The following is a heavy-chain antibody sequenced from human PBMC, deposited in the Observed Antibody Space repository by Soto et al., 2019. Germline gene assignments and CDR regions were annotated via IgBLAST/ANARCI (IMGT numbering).Heavy chain of an antibody. Sequence: PSETLSLTCIVSGGSISTSNYYWAWIRQPPGKALEWIGSIHFSESTYYNPSLKSRVTISADTSRNQFSLSLSSLTAADTAVYYCARVDHRGYFSVLTDFWSQGILVTVSS. D-gene: IGHD3-10*02. CDR3: ARVDHRGYFSVLTDF. V-gene: IGHV4-39*07. CDR1: GGSISTSNYY. J-gene: IGHJ4*02. CDR2: IHFSEST.